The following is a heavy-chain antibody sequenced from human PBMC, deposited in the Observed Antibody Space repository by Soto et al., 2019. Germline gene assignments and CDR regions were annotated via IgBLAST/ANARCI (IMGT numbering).Heavy chain of an antibody. CDR2: MHYSGNT. D-gene: IGHD2-8*02. J-gene: IGHJ4*02. CDR3: APSTGWPGFDF. Sequence: QVQLQESGPGLVKPSETLSLTCSVSGGSISRYYCSWVRQPPGKGLEWIGHMHYSGNTRYNPSLKSRATLSLDTSKNQFPLKLSSATAADTAVYYCAPSTGWPGFDFWGQGTLATVSS. CDR1: GGSISRYY. V-gene: IGHV4-59*08.